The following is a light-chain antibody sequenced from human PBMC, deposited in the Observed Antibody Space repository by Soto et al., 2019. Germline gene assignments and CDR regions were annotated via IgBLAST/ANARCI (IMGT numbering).Light chain of an antibody. CDR3: QQYDTSPPT. CDR1: QRISSSY. J-gene: IGKJ1*01. Sequence: EIVLTQSPGTLSSSPGERATLSCRASQRISSSYLAWYQQKPGRAPRLLISGASSRATGIPDRFSGSGSGTDFTLTISRLEPEDFAVYYCQQYDTSPPTFGQGTKVDIK. CDR2: GAS. V-gene: IGKV3-20*01.